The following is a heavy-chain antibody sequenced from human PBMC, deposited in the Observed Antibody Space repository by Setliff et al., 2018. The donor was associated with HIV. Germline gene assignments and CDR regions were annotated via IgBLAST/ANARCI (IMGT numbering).Heavy chain of an antibody. V-gene: IGHV4-61*09. Sequence: SETLSLTCTVSGVSISSGSYYWSWIRQPAGKGLEWIGHIYTSGSTNYNPSLKSRVTISVDTSKNQFSLKLSSVTAADTTVYYCARPAPRGYSYGHYYFDYWGQGTLVTVSS. J-gene: IGHJ4*02. CDR2: IYTSGST. D-gene: IGHD5-18*01. CDR3: ARPAPRGYSYGHYYFDY. CDR1: GVSISSGSYY.